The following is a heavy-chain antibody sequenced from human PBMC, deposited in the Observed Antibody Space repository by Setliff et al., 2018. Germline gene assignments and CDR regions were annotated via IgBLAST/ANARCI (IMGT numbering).Heavy chain of an antibody. D-gene: IGHD3-3*01. CDR2: IIPIFGTA. J-gene: IGHJ4*02. V-gene: IGHV1-69*13. Sequence: SVKVSCKASGGTFSSYAISWVRQAPGQGLEWMGGIIPIFGTANYAQKFQGRVTITADESTSTAYMELSSLRSEDTAVYYCASSRDYNFWSGYYSPLDYWGRGTLVTVSS. CDR3: ASSRDYNFWSGYYSPLDY. CDR1: GGTFSSYA.